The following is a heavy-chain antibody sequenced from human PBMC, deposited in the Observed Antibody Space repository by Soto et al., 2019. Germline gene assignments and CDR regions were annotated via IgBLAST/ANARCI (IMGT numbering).Heavy chain of an antibody. Sequence: PGGSLRLSCAASGFTFDDYAMHWVRQAPGKGLERVSGISWNSGSIGYADSVKGRFTISRDNAKNSLYLQMNRLRSEDTALYYFAKDMGDDLSPVGYLDSWGEGIRVTISS. J-gene: IGHJ4*02. CDR1: GFTFDDYA. V-gene: IGHV3-9*01. CDR3: AKDMGDDLSPVGYLDS. D-gene: IGHD5-12*01. CDR2: ISWNSGSI.